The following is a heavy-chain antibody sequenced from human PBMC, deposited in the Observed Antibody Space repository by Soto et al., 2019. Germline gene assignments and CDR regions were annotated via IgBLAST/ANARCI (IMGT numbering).Heavy chain of an antibody. V-gene: IGHV4-59*01. CDR2: IYYSGST. Sequence: SETLSLTCTVSGGSISSYYWSWIRQPPGKGLEWIGYIYYSGSTKYNPSLKSRVTISVDTSKNQFSLKLSSVTAADTAVYYCAKDLGYCSGGSCPYFDYWGQGTLVTVSS. CDR1: GGSISSYY. J-gene: IGHJ4*02. D-gene: IGHD2-15*01. CDR3: AKDLGYCSGGSCPYFDY.